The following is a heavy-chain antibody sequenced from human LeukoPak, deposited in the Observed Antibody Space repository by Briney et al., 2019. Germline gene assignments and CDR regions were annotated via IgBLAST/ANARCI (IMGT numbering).Heavy chain of an antibody. Sequence: ASVSVSYTASGYTFTTYFVHWVRQAPGQGRECMGVIDPSDGSTSHAEKFQGRVNKTRDISTSTVYMEVSSLRSEDPAVYFYAGGCRVVPGVHNVGRTQYYNGMDVWGQGTTVTVSS. D-gene: IGHD2-2*01. CDR1: GYTFTTYF. CDR3: AGGCRVVPGVHNVGRTQYYNGMDV. CDR2: IDPSDGST. V-gene: IGHV1-46*01. J-gene: IGHJ6*02.